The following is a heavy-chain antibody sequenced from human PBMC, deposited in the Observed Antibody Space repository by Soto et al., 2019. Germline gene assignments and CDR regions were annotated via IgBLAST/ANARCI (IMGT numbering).Heavy chain of an antibody. D-gene: IGHD3-3*01. J-gene: IGHJ6*02. CDR1: GFTFTSSA. V-gene: IGHV1-58*01. CDR2: IVVGSGST. CDR3: AVSNYDFWSGYYFWHYYYGMDV. Sequence: SVKVSCKASGFTFTSSAVQWVRQARGQRLEWIGWIVVGSGSTNYAQKFQERVTITRDMSTSTAYMELSSLRSEDTAVYYCAVSNYDFWSGYYFWHYYYGMDVWGQGTTVTDSS.